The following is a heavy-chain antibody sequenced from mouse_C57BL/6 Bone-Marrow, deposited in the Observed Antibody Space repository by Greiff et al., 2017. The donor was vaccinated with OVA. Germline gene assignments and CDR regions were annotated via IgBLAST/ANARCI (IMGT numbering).Heavy chain of an antibody. Sequence: QVQLKQPGAELVKPGASVKMSCKASGYTFTSYWITWVKQRPGQGLEWIGDIYPGSGSTNYNEKFKSKATLTVDTSSSTAYMQLSSLTSEDSAVYYCAKGTLRWLLPYAMDYWGQGTSVTVSS. V-gene: IGHV1-55*01. CDR2: IYPGSGST. CDR3: AKGTLRWLLPYAMDY. D-gene: IGHD2-3*01. J-gene: IGHJ4*01. CDR1: GYTFTSYW.